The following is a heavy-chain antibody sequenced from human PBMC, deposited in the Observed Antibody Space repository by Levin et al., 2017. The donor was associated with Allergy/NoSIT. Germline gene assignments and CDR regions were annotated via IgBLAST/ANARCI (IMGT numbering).Heavy chain of an antibody. Sequence: PAASVKVSCAASGFTFSSYAMSWVRQAPGKGLEWVSAISGSGGSTYYADSVKGRFTISRDNSKNTLYLQMNSLRAEDTAVYYCATTTDKVPQYFDYWGQGTLVTVSS. V-gene: IGHV3-23*01. J-gene: IGHJ4*02. CDR3: ATTTDKVPQYFDY. CDR2: ISGSGGST. D-gene: IGHD4-17*01. CDR1: GFTFSSYA.